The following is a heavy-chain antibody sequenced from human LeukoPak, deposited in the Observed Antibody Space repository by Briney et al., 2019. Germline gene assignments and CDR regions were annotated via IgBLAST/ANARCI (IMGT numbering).Heavy chain of an antibody. Sequence: ASVKVPCKASGYTFTGYYMHWVRQAPGQGLECMGWINPNSGGTNYAQKFQGRVTMTRDTSISTAYMELSRLRSDDTAVYYCTRDYCPSTSCPPGYWGQGTLVTVSS. CDR2: INPNSGGT. J-gene: IGHJ4*02. CDR1: GYTFTGYY. V-gene: IGHV1-2*02. D-gene: IGHD2-2*01. CDR3: TRDYCPSTSCPPGY.